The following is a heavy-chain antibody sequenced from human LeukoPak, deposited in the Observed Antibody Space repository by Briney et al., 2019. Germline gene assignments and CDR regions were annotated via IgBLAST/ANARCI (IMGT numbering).Heavy chain of an antibody. D-gene: IGHD6-13*01. CDR2: ISYDGSNK. Sequence: GGSLRLSCAASGFTFSSYAMHWVRQAPGKGLEWVAVISYDGSNKYYADSVKGRFTISRDNSKNTLYLQMNSLRAEDTAVYYCARERLSWYQEGVFDYWGQGTLVTVSS. CDR3: ARERLSWYQEGVFDY. CDR1: GFTFSSYA. J-gene: IGHJ4*02. V-gene: IGHV3-30*04.